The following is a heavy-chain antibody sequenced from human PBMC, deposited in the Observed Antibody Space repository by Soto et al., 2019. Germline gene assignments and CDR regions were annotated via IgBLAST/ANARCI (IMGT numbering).Heavy chain of an antibody. CDR3: ARGFYGSGKYSWLDP. Sequence: PSETLSLTCTVSGGSLSSGDYYWSWIRQPPGKGLEWIGYIHYTGTTNYNPSLKRQFTISVDTPNNQFSLKLTSVTAADTAVYYCARGFYGSGKYSWLDPWGQGTLVTVSS. CDR1: GGSLSSGDYY. D-gene: IGHD3-10*01. CDR2: IHYTGTT. V-gene: IGHV4-61*08. J-gene: IGHJ5*02.